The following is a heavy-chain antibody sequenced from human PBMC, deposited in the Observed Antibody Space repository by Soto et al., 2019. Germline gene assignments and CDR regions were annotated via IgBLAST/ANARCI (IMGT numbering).Heavy chain of an antibody. CDR3: ARESSSGYHYFDS. CDR2: IYYSGST. J-gene: IGHJ4*02. V-gene: IGHV4-59*01. CDR1: GGSISNYY. Sequence: SETLSLTCTVSGGSISNYYWSWIRQPPGEGLEWIGYIYYSGSTSYNPSLKSRVTMSLDTSKKQFSLKLSSVTAADTAMYYCARESSSGYHYFDSWGQGTLVTVSS. D-gene: IGHD3-22*01.